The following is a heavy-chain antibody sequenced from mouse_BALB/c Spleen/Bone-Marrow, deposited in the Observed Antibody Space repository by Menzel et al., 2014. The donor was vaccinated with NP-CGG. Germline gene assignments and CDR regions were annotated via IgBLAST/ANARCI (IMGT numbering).Heavy chain of an antibody. CDR2: IDPANGNT. CDR1: CFNIKDTY. V-gene: IGHV14-3*02. Sequence: VQLQQSGAELVKPGASVKLSCTASCFNIKDTYMHWVKQRPEQGLEWIGRIDPANGNTKYDPKFQGKATITADTSSNTAYLQLSSLTSEDTAVYYCASYYYGSSGFAYWGQGTLVTVSA. CDR3: ASYYYGSSGFAY. J-gene: IGHJ3*01. D-gene: IGHD1-1*01.